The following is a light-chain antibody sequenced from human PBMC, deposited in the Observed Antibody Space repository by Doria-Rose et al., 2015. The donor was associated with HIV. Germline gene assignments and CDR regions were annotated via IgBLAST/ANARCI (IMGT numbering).Light chain of an antibody. CDR2: AAS. V-gene: IGKV1-27*01. CDR1: QGISNS. CDR3: QKCDSAPWT. Sequence: DIRMTQSPSSLSASVGDRVTITCRASQGISNSLAWYQQKPGKVPKLLICAASTLRSGVPSRFSGSGSGTDFTLAISSLQPEDVATYYCQKCDSAPWTFGQGTKVEI. J-gene: IGKJ1*01.